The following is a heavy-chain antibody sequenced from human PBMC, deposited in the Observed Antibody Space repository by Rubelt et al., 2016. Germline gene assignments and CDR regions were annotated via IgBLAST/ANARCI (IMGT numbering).Heavy chain of an antibody. J-gene: IGHJ6*02. CDR2: INAGNGNT. V-gene: IGHV1-3*01. CDR3: ASAGLDYDILTGYYKYYGMDV. Sequence: QVQLVQSGAEVKKPGASVKVSCKASGYTFTSYAMHWVRQAPGQRLEWLGWINAGNGNTKYSQQFQGRDTITRETSASTAYMEQSSLRTADTEVYYCASAGLDYDILTGYYKYYGMDVWGQGTTVTVSS. CDR1: GYTFTSYA. D-gene: IGHD3-9*01.